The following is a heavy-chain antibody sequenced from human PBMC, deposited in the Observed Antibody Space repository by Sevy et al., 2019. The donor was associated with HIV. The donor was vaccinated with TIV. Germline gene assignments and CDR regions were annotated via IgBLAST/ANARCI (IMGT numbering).Heavy chain of an antibody. Sequence: GGSLRLSCAASGFTFSDYYMSWIRQAPGKGLEWASYISSSGSTIYYADSVKGRFTISRDNAKNSLYLQMNSLRAEDTAVYYCARGPSSLFIAEYFQHWGQGTLVTVSS. CDR3: ARGPSSLFIAEYFQH. V-gene: IGHV3-11*01. J-gene: IGHJ1*01. CDR2: ISSSGSTI. CDR1: GFTFSDYY. D-gene: IGHD6-6*01.